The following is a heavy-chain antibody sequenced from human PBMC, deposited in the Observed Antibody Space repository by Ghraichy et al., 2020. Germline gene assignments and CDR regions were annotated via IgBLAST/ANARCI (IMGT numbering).Heavy chain of an antibody. Sequence: LSLTCAASGFTFSASGMNWVRQAPGKGPEWVSYISDSNGFIYYAHSVRGRFTISRDNAKNSLYLQMNSLRDDDTAVYYCARDSGYYARRSALDLWGQGTMVSVSS. J-gene: IGHJ3*01. V-gene: IGHV3-48*02. CDR2: ISDSNGFI. CDR1: GFTFSASG. D-gene: IGHD3-22*01. CDR3: ARDSGYYARRSALDL.